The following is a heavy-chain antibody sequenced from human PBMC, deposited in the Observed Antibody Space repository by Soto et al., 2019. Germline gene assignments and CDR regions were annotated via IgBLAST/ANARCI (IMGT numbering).Heavy chain of an antibody. D-gene: IGHD3-16*02. V-gene: IGHV4-59*01. J-gene: IGHJ4*02. CDR1: GGSISSYY. Sequence: SETLSLTCTVSGGSISSYYWSWIRQPPGKGLEWIGNIYYSGITNYNPSLKSRVTVSVDTSKNQFSLKLSSVTAADTAVYYCARVVYDSVWGSYRYTVPGDFGYWGQGALVTVSS. CDR3: ARVVYDSVWGSYRYTVPGDFGY. CDR2: IYYSGIT.